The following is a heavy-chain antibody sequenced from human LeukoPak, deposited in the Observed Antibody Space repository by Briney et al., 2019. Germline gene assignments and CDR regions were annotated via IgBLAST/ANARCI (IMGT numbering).Heavy chain of an antibody. CDR3: ARGVVVAYNWFDP. J-gene: IGHJ5*02. CDR2: IYYSGST. D-gene: IGHD2-15*01. Sequence: SGTLSLTCAVSGGSISSSNWWSWVRQPPGKGLEWIGYIYYSGSTYYNPSLKSRVTISVDTSKNQFSLKLSSVTAADTAVYYCARGVVVAYNWFDPWGQGTLVTVSS. V-gene: IGHV4-4*02. CDR1: GGSISSSNW.